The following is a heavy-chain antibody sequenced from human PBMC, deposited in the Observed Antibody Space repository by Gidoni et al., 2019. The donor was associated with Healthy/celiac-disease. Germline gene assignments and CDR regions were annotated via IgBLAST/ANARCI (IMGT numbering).Heavy chain of an antibody. CDR1: GFTFSSYS. D-gene: IGHD5-12*01. CDR3: ARDRSGYDYFDY. V-gene: IGHV3-21*01. Sequence: EVQLVESGGGLVKPGGSLRLSCAASGFTFSSYSMNWVRQAPGKGLECVSSISSSSSYIYYADSVKGRFTISRDNAKNSLYLQMNSLRAEDTAVYYCARDRSGYDYFDYWGQGTLVTVSS. CDR2: ISSSSSYI. J-gene: IGHJ4*02.